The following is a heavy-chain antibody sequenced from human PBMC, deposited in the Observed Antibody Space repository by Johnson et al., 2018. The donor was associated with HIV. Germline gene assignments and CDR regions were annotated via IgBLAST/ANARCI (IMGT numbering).Heavy chain of an antibody. CDR2: INWNGGST. CDR3: ARDRGQWLLGMSDAFDI. Sequence: EVQLVESGGGVVRPGGSLRLSCAASGFTFDDYGMSWVRQAPGKGLEWVSGINWNGGSTGYADSVKGRFTISRDNSKNTLYLQMNSLRAEDTAVHYCARDRGQWLLGMSDAFDIWGQGTMVTVSS. D-gene: IGHD3-22*01. CDR1: GFTFDDYG. J-gene: IGHJ3*02. V-gene: IGHV3-20*04.